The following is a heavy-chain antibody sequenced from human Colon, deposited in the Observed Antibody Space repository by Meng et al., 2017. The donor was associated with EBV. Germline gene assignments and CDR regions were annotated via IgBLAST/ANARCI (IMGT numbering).Heavy chain of an antibody. CDR2: IDDSGGT. J-gene: IGHJ4*02. Sequence: PERGTPSANPSISCGSFGVASRGNFRWTRHRQPPGKRLEWIGDIDDSGGTNYNPSLNSRISISLEKSKNPFSLKVNYVTAADTAVYYCARGKQVAWELLAYWGQGALVTVSS. CDR3: ARGKQVAWELLAY. V-gene: IGHV4-4*02. D-gene: IGHD1-26*01. CDR1: GVASRGNFR.